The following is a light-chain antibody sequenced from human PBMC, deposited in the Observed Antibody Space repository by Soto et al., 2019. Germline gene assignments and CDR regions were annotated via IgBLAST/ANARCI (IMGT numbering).Light chain of an antibody. CDR1: QSISNS. CDR3: QQYNNWPPRT. V-gene: IGKV3-15*01. J-gene: IGKJ2*01. CDR2: GAS. Sequence: EIVMTQSPASLSASPGETATRSCRASQSISNSLAWYQQKPGQAPSLLIYGASTRATGIPARFSGSGSGTEFTLTISSLQSEDSALYYCQQYNNWPPRTFGQGTKLEIK.